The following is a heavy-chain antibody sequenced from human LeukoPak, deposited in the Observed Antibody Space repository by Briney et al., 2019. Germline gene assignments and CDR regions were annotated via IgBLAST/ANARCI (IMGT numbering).Heavy chain of an antibody. CDR2: INPNSGGT. CDR1: GYTFTGYY. Sequence: GASVKVSCKASGYTFTGYYMHWVRQAPGQGLEWMGWINPNSGGTNYAQKFQGRVTMTRDTSISTAYMELSRLRSDDTAVYYCARVTGTTVWYYDSSGLTYYFDYWGQGTLVTVSS. V-gene: IGHV1-2*02. D-gene: IGHD3-22*01. CDR3: ARVTGTTVWYYDSSGLTYYFDY. J-gene: IGHJ4*02.